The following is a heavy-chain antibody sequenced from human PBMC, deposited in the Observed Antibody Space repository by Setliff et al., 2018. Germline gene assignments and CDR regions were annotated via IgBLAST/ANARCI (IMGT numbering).Heavy chain of an antibody. V-gene: IGHV3-11*06. CDR3: ARDQAVAGPYDAFDI. CDR1: GFTFSDYY. CDR2: ISSSSSSYT. D-gene: IGHD6-19*01. Sequence: PGGSLRLSCAASGFTFSDYYMSWIRQAPGKGLEWVSYISSSSSSYTNYADSVKGRFTIYRDNAKNSLYLQMNSLRAEDTAVYYCARDQAVAGPYDAFDIWGQGTMVTVSS. J-gene: IGHJ3*02.